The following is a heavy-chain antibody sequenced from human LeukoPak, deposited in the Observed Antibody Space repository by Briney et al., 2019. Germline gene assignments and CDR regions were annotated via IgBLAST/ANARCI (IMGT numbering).Heavy chain of an antibody. J-gene: IGHJ4*02. Sequence: QPGGSQRLSCAASGFTFSSYWMGWVRQPPGKGPGWVANIKPDGNEKNYVDSVKGRFTISRDNAKNSLYLQMNSLRADDTAVYYCARDWTNFLEGLNDYWGQGTQVTVSS. CDR3: ARDWTNFLEGLNDY. CDR2: IKPDGNEK. D-gene: IGHD3/OR15-3a*01. CDR1: GFTFSSYW. V-gene: IGHV3-7*01.